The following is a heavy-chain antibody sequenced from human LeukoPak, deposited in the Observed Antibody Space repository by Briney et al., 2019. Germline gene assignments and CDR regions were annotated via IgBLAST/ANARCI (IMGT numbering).Heavy chain of an antibody. Sequence: GGSLRLSCAASGFIFRSYAMSWVRQAPGKGLEWVSGISSSGGRTFYADSVKGRFTISRDNAKNTLYLQMNSLRAEDTAVYYCARVPYYYGSGSPPNYWGQGTLVTVSS. CDR2: ISSSGGRT. D-gene: IGHD3-10*01. V-gene: IGHV3-23*01. CDR3: ARVPYYYGSGSPPNY. CDR1: GFIFRSYA. J-gene: IGHJ4*02.